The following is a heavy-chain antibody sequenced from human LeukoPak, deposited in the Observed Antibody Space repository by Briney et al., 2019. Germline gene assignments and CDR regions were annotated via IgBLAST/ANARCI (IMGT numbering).Heavy chain of an antibody. CDR2: IGTASDT. V-gene: IGHV3-13*01. Sequence: PGGALRLSCAASGFTFSSFVMHWVRQPTGQGLEWVSTIGTASDTYYPGSVEGGFTLSRDNAKNSLYPQMDSLTAGDTAVYYCARGPPRGKYYYMDVWGKGTTVTVSS. D-gene: IGHD1-1*01. CDR3: ARGPPRGKYYYMDV. J-gene: IGHJ6*03. CDR1: GFTFSSFV.